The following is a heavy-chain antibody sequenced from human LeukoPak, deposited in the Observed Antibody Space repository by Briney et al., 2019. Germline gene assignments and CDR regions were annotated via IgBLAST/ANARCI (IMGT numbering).Heavy chain of an antibody. Sequence: GGSLRLSCAASGFTFSSYGMHWVRQAPGKGLEWVGFIQYEGSSKYYADSVKGRFTISRDNSKNTLYLQMNSLRAEDTAVYYCAKDASYSLYYMDVWGKGTTVTVSS. CDR1: GFTFSSYG. D-gene: IGHD4-11*01. V-gene: IGHV3-30*02. CDR2: IQYEGSSK. CDR3: AKDASYSLYYMDV. J-gene: IGHJ6*03.